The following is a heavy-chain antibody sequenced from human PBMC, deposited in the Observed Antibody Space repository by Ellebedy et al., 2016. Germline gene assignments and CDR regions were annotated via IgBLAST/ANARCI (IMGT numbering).Heavy chain of an antibody. CDR1: GGSIRSYY. CDR2: IYTSGST. CDR3: ARGGAMHLRYYFDY. V-gene: IGHV4-4*07. D-gene: IGHD3-3*02. Sequence: SETLSLXXTVSGGSIRSYYWSWIRQPAGKGLEWIGHIYTSGSTNYNPSLKSRVTMSVDTSKNQVSLKLNSVTAADTAVYYCARGGAMHLRYYFDYWGQGTLVTVSS. J-gene: IGHJ4*02.